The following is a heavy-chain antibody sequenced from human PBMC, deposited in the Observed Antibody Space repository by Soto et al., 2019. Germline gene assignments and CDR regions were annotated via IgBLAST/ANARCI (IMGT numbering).Heavy chain of an antibody. CDR3: AKRGCSRTSCYIAKSNYYYGIDV. J-gene: IGHJ6*02. D-gene: IGHD2-2*02. Sequence: SVKVSCKASGGTFSSYDIRWVRQAPGQGLEWMGGIIPIFGTANYAQKFQGRVTITADESTSTAYMELSSLRSEDTAVYYCAKRGCSRTSCYIAKSNYYYGIDVWGQGTTVTVSS. V-gene: IGHV1-69*13. CDR2: IIPIFGTA. CDR1: GGTFSSYD.